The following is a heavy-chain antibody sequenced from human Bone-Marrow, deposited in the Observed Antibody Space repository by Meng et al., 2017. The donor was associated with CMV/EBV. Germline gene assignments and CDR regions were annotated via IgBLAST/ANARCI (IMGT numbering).Heavy chain of an antibody. J-gene: IGHJ6*02. D-gene: IGHD2-15*01. Sequence: SETLSLTCTVSGGSVSSGSYYWSWIRQPPGKGLEWIGYIYYSGSTNYNPSLKSRVTISVDTSKNQFSLKLSSGTAADTAVYYCARDSAATQTQNYYYYGLDVWGPGTTVTVSS. CDR3: ARDSAATQTQNYYYYGLDV. V-gene: IGHV4-61*01. CDR2: IYYSGST. CDR1: GGSVSSGSYY.